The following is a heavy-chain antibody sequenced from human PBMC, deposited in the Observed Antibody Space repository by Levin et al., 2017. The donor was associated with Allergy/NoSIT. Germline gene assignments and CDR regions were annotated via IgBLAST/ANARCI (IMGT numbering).Heavy chain of an antibody. J-gene: IGHJ4*02. Sequence: PGGSLRLSCAASGFTFSSYAMSWVRQAPGKGLEWVSAISGSGGSTYYADSVKGRFTISRDNSKNTLYLQMNSLRAEDTAVYYCAKGPAILRISRSGFMFRDYWGQGTLVTVSS. V-gene: IGHV3-23*01. CDR1: GFTFSSYA. CDR2: ISGSGGST. CDR3: AKGPAILRISRSGFMFRDY. D-gene: IGHD3-10*02.